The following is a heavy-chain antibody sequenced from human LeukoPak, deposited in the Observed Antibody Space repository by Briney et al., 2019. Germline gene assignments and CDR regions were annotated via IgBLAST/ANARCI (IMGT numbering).Heavy chain of an antibody. CDR1: GFTFSNAW. V-gene: IGHV3-15*01. D-gene: IGHD3-3*01. CDR3: TTAVGMYYDFWSGYLNNWFDP. J-gene: IGHJ5*02. Sequence: GGSLRLSCAASGFTFSNAWMSWVRQAPGKGLGWVGRIKSKTDGGTTDYAAPVKGRFTISRDDSKNTLYLQMNSLKTEDTAVYYCTTAVGMYYDFWSGYLNNWFDPWGQGTLVTVSS. CDR2: IKSKTDGGTT.